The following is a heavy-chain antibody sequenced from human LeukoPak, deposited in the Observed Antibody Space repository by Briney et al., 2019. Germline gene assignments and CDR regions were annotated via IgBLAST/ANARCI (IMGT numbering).Heavy chain of an antibody. CDR2: IIPVLGVS. J-gene: IGHJ4*02. V-gene: IGHV1-69*04. CDR1: GGSFSSFV. CDR3: ARVRSSWYDY. Sequence: ASVKVSCKASGGSFSSFVITWVRQAPGQGLEWMGRIIPVLGVSNFAQKFQGRVTITADKSTNTAHMELSRLESGDTAVYYCARVRSSWYDYWGQGTLVTVSS. D-gene: IGHD6-13*01.